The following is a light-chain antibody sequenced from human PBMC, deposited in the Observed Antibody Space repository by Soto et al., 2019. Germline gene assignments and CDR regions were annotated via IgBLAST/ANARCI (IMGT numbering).Light chain of an antibody. CDR1: QSISSW. CDR3: QQYETYSGT. Sequence: DIQMTQSPSTLSASVGERATITCRASQSISSWLAWYQQKPGEAPKFXIYDASALQRGVPSRFSGSGSGTKFTLAIASLQPDDFATYYCQQYETYSGTFGPGTQVDIK. J-gene: IGKJ1*01. CDR2: DAS. V-gene: IGKV1-5*01.